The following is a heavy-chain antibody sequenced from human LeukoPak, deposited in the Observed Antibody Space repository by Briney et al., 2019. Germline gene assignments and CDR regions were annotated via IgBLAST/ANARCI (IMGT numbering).Heavy chain of an antibody. Sequence: GRSLRLSCAASGFTFDDYAMHWVRQAPGKGLDWVSGSSWNSGSIGYAGSVKGRFTIFRDNAKNSLYLQMNSLRAEDMALYYCAKGGDSDYYYYMDVWGKGTTVTVSS. V-gene: IGHV3-9*03. CDR1: GFTFDDYA. D-gene: IGHD3-10*01. J-gene: IGHJ6*03. CDR3: AKGGDSDYYYYMDV. CDR2: SSWNSGSI.